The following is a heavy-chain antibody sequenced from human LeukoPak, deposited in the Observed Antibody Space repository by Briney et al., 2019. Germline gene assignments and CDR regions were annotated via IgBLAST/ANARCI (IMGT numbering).Heavy chain of an antibody. CDR3: AREDYDILTGPIDAFDI. CDR2: INHSGST. V-gene: IGHV4-34*01. D-gene: IGHD3-9*01. J-gene: IGHJ3*02. CDR1: GGSFSGYY. Sequence: KASETLSLTCAVYGGSFSGYYWSWIRQPPGKGLEWIGEINHSGSTNYNPSLKSRVTISVDTSKNQFSLKLSSVTAADTAVYYCAREDYDILTGPIDAFDIRGQGTMVTVSS.